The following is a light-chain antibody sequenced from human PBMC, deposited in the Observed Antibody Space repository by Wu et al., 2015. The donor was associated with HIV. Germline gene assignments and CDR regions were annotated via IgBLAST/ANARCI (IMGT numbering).Light chain of an antibody. CDR2: GAS. CDR1: QSVSNRY. Sequence: EIVMTQSPATLSLSPGERVTLSCRASQSVSNRYLAWYQQKAGQAPRLLIYGASSRATGVADRFSGSGSGKDFTLTISRLEPEDFAMYHCQQYGSSPATFGQGTRLQIK. CDR3: QQYGSSPAT. J-gene: IGKJ2*01. V-gene: IGKV3-20*01.